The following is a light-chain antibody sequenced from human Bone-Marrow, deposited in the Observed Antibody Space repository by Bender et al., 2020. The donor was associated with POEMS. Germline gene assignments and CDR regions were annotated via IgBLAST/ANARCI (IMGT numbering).Light chain of an antibody. CDR3: QVWDRSSDHWV. Sequence: SYVLTQVPSVSVAPGQTASITCGGNSIGKKRVNWYQQRQGQAPVLVVYDDNDRPSGIPERFSGSNSGNTATLTISRVEAGDEADYFCQVWDRSSDHWVFGGGTKLTVL. CDR2: DDN. CDR1: SIGKKR. V-gene: IGLV3-21*02. J-gene: IGLJ3*02.